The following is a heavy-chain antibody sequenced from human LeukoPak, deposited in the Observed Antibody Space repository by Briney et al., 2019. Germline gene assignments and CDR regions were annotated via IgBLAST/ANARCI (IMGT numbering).Heavy chain of an antibody. CDR3: AKDNPYYYDSSGYRNFDY. CDR2: ISGSGGST. J-gene: IGHJ4*02. V-gene: IGHV3-23*01. Sequence: PGGSLRLSCAASGFTFSRYGMHWVRQAPGKGLEWVSAISGSGGSTYYADSVKGRFTISRDNSKNTLYLQMNSLRAEDTAVYYCAKDNPYYYDSSGYRNFDYWGQGTLVTVSS. CDR1: GFTFSRYG. D-gene: IGHD3-22*01.